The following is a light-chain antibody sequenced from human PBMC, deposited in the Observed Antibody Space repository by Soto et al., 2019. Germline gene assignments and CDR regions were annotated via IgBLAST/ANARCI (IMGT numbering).Light chain of an antibody. CDR2: EVS. V-gene: IGLV2-14*01. Sequence: QSALTQPASVSGSPGQSITISCTGTSSEVGGYNYVSWYQQHPGKAPKLMIYEVSNRPSGVSNRFSDSKSGNTASLTISGLQAEDEADYYCSSYTSSSTYVFGTGTKLTVL. CDR1: SSEVGGYNY. J-gene: IGLJ1*01. CDR3: SSYTSSSTYV.